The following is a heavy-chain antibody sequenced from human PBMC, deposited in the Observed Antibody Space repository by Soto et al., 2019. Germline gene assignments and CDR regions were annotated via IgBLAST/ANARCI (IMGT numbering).Heavy chain of an antibody. V-gene: IGHV1-18*01. CDR3: ATRSPAFDY. CDR1: GYTFTSFG. J-gene: IGHJ4*02. Sequence: QVQLVQSGPEVKKPGASVKVSCKTSGYTFTSFGISWVRQAPGQGLEWMGWVTTDKAKTNYAQKFQGRVTMTTDTSTSTAYTDLRSLSPDDTAVSYCATRSPAFDYRGPGTLVTVSS. CDR2: VTTDKAKT.